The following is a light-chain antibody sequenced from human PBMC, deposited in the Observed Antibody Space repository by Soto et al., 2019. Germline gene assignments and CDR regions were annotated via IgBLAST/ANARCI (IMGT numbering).Light chain of an antibody. CDR1: QSISSY. J-gene: IGKJ1*01. Sequence: EVVLTQSPDTLSLPPGERATLSCRASQSISSYLAWYQQKPGQAPRLLIYDASSRATGIPARFSGSGSGTDFTLTISSLEPEDFAIYYCQQRSSWPRTFGRGTKVEIK. CDR3: QQRSSWPRT. V-gene: IGKV3-11*01. CDR2: DAS.